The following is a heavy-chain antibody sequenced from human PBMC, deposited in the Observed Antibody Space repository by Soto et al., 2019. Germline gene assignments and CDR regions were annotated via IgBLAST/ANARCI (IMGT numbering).Heavy chain of an antibody. CDR1: GGTFKTYT. CDR2: IIPMCDSA. CDR3: ATWRTYSGSYCFDY. J-gene: IGHJ4*02. V-gene: IGHV1-69*06. D-gene: IGHD1-26*01. Sequence: QVQLVQSGAELKKPGSSVNVSCAASGGTFKTYTINWVRQAPGQGLEWIGQIIPMCDSANYAQRFQGRVTISADKSTNIAYMELSGLRSEDTALYYCATWRTYSGSYCFDYWGQGTXVXXS.